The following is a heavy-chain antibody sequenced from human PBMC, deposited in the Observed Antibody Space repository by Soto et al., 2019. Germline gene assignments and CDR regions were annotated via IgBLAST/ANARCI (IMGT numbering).Heavy chain of an antibody. V-gene: IGHV4-4*07. CDR2: IYTSGST. CDR3: AREAIFLVAATEIQNWFDP. CDR1: GGSISDYY. J-gene: IGHJ5*02. Sequence: PSETLSLTCTVSGGSISDYYWSWIRQPAGKGLEWIGRIYTSGSTNYNPSLKSRVTMSVDTSENQFSLKLRSVTAADTAVYYCAREAIFLVAATEIQNWFDPWGQGTLVTVSS. D-gene: IGHD1-26*01.